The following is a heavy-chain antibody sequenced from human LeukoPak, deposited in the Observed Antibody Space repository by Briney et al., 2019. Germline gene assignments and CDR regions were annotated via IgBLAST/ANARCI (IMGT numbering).Heavy chain of an antibody. CDR3: ARARDSGGYASDI. CDR2: ISTYNGNT. D-gene: IGHD3-22*01. CDR1: GYTFINFG. Sequence: GASVKVSCKTSGYTFINFGISWVRQAPGQGLEWVGWISTYNGNTNYAEKFQDRGTMSTDTSTNTGYMEMRSLKSGDTAVYFCARARDSGGYASDIWGQGTMVTVSS. V-gene: IGHV1-18*01. J-gene: IGHJ3*02.